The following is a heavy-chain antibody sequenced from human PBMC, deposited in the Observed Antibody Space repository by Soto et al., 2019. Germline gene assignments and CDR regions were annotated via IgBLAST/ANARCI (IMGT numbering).Heavy chain of an antibody. CDR2: FAGDGGDKI. Sequence: GGSLRLSCAASGFTFSSYALTWVRQAPGRGLEWVSGFAGDGGDKIYYADSVKGRFIISRDNSKNTLFLQMNSLRAEDTAVYYCAKMKVNGYSHFDYWGQGTLVTVSS. CDR3: AKMKVNGYSHFDY. V-gene: IGHV3-23*01. CDR1: GFTFSSYA. J-gene: IGHJ4*02. D-gene: IGHD2-15*01.